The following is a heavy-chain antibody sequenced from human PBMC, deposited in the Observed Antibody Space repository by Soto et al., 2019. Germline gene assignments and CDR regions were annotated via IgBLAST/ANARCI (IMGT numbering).Heavy chain of an antibody. J-gene: IGHJ3*02. V-gene: IGHV1-69*13. CDR1: GGTFSSYA. D-gene: IGHD3-22*01. Sequence: ASVKVSCKASGGTFSSYAISWVRQAPGQGLEWMGGIIPIFGTANYAQKFQGRVTITADESTSTAYMELSSLRSEDTAVYYCARVQNYYDSNGPSAFDIWGQGTMVTVSS. CDR2: IIPIFGTA. CDR3: ARVQNYYDSNGPSAFDI.